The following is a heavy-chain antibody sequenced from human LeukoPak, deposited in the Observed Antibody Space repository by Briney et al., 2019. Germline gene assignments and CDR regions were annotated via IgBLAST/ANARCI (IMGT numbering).Heavy chain of an antibody. CDR2: VSKTGST. CDR3: ARWDSGSYFLDY. J-gene: IGHJ4*02. Sequence: PSETLSLTCSVSGASISDFFWSWIRQPPGQTLEWIGYVSKTGSTNYNPSLRSRVTISVDTSKNQFSLKLNSVTAADTAVYYCARWDSGSYFLDYWGQGTLVTVSS. D-gene: IGHD1-26*01. V-gene: IGHV4-59*01. CDR1: GASISDFF.